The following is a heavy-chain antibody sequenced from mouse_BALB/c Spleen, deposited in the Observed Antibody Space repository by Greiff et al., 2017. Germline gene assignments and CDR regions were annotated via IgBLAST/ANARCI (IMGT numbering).Heavy chain of an antibody. CDR3: ARYRYDNYAMDY. Sequence: QVQLKQSGAELARPGASVKLSCKASGYTFTDYYINWVKQRTGQGLEWIGEIYPGSGNTYYNEKFKGKATLTADKSSSTAYMQLSSLTSEDSAVYFCARYRYDNYAMDYWGQGTSVTVSS. CDR1: GYTFTDYY. V-gene: IGHV1-77*01. J-gene: IGHJ4*01. D-gene: IGHD2-14*01. CDR2: IYPGSGNT.